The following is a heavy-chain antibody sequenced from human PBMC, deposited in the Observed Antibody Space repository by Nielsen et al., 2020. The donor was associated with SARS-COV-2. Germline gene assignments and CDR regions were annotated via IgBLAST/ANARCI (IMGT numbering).Heavy chain of an antibody. Sequence: GSLRLSCTVSGGSISSYYWSWIRQPPGKGLEWIGYIYYSGSTNYNPSLKSRVTISVDTSKNQFSLKLSSVTAADTAVYYCARDHEVPYGMDVWGQGTTVTVSS. CDR3: ARDHEVPYGMDV. V-gene: IGHV4-59*01. J-gene: IGHJ6*02. CDR2: IYYSGST. CDR1: GGSISSYY.